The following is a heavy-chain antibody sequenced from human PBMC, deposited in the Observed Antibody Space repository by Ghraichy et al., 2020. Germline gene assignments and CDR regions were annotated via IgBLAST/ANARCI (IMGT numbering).Heavy chain of an antibody. Sequence: SQTLSLTCTVSGGSISSGGYYWSWIRQHPGKGLEWIGYIYYSGSTYYNPSLKSRVTISVDTSKNQFSLKLRSVTAADTAVYYCARGGGGRDSSGSYFLDYWGQGTLVTVSS. V-gene: IGHV4-31*03. CDR1: GGSISSGGYY. J-gene: IGHJ4*02. D-gene: IGHD3-22*01. CDR2: IYYSGST. CDR3: ARGGGGRDSSGSYFLDY.